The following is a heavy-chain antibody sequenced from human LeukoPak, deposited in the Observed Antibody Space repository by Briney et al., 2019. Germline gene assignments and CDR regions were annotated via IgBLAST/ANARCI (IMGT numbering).Heavy chain of an antibody. CDR1: GFTFSSYA. D-gene: IGHD2-15*01. Sequence: GGSLRLSCAASGFTFSSYAMTWVRQAPGKGLEWVSVISGSGGSTYYADSVKGRFTISRDNSKNTLYLQMNSLRAEDTAVYYCARYCSGGTCYSWENRYTHGMDVWGKGTTVTVSS. J-gene: IGHJ6*04. CDR2: ISGSGGST. CDR3: ARYCSGGTCYSWENRYTHGMDV. V-gene: IGHV3-23*01.